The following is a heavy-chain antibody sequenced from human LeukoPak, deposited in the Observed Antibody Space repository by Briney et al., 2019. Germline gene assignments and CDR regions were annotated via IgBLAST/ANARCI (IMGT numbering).Heavy chain of an antibody. V-gene: IGHV4-59*01. D-gene: IGHD2-2*02. CDR3: ARQIVVVPAAINWFDP. CDR1: GGSISSYY. CDR2: IYYSGST. J-gene: IGHJ5*02. Sequence: SETLSLTCTVSGGSISSYYWSWIRQPPGKGLEWIGDIYYSGSTNYNPSLKSRVTISVDTSKNQFSLKLSSVTAADTAVYYCARQIVVVPAAINWFDPWGQGTLVTVSS.